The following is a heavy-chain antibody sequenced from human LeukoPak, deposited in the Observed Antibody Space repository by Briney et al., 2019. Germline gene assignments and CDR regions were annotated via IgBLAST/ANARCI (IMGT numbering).Heavy chain of an antibody. CDR1: GGSFSGYY. D-gene: IGHD2-15*01. V-gene: IGHV4-34*01. CDR2: INHSGST. J-gene: IGHJ4*02. Sequence: SETLSLTCAVYGGSFSGYYWSWIRQPPGKGLEWIGEINHSGSTNYNPSLKSRVTISVDTSKNQFSLKLSSVTAADTAVYYCARGQPVVVFDYWGQGNPGHRLL. CDR3: ARGQPVVVFDY.